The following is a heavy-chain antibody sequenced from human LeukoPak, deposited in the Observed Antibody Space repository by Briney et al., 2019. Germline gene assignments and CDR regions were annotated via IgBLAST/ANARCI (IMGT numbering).Heavy chain of an antibody. J-gene: IGHJ4*02. CDR3: ASRSPSSDSSGYPYYFDY. CDR1: GGSISSYY. D-gene: IGHD3-22*01. Sequence: PSETLSLTCTVSGGSISSYYWSWIRQPPGKGPEWIGYIYYSGSTNYNPSLKSRVTISVDTSKNQFSLKLSSVTAADTAVYYCASRSPSSDSSGYPYYFDYWGQGTLVTVSS. CDR2: IYYSGST. V-gene: IGHV4-59*08.